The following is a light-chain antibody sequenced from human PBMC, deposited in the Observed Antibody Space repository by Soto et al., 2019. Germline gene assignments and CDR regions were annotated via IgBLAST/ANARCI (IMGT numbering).Light chain of an antibody. CDR2: GAS. CDR3: QQHSHWPPWT. J-gene: IGKJ1*01. CDR1: ENVRTF. Sequence: EVVLTQSPATLSLSPGERATLSCRASENVRTFVDWYQQKPGQAPRLLIHGASNRATGIPDRFSGSGSGTDFTLTISNLVPEDFAVYYCQQHSHWPPWTFGQGTRVEIQ. V-gene: IGKV3-11*01.